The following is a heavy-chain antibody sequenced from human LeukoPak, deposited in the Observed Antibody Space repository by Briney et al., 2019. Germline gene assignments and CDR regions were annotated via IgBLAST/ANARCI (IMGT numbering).Heavy chain of an antibody. J-gene: IGHJ4*02. Sequence: PSETLSLTXAVYGGSFSGYYWSWIRQPPGKGLEWIGEINHSGSTNYNPSLKSRVTISVDTSKNQFSLKLSSVTAADTAVYYCARWGQNYYDSSGLDYWGQGTLVTVSS. CDR2: INHSGST. D-gene: IGHD3-22*01. V-gene: IGHV4-34*01. CDR1: GGSFSGYY. CDR3: ARWGQNYYDSSGLDY.